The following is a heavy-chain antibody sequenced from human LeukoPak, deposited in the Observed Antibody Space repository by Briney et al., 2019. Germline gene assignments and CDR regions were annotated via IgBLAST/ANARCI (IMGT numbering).Heavy chain of an antibody. CDR2: ISGSGGNT. Sequence: GGSLRLSCAASGFTFNSYAMSWVRQAPGKGLEWVSAISGSGGNTYYADSVKGRFTISRDDSKNTLYLQMNSLRAEDTAVYYCARQSFSSGWYWDYWGQGTLVTVSS. CDR1: GFTFNSYA. J-gene: IGHJ4*02. V-gene: IGHV3-23*01. D-gene: IGHD6-19*01. CDR3: ARQSFSSGWYWDY.